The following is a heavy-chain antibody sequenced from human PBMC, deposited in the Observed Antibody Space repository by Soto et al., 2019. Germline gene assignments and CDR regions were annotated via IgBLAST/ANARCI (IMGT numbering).Heavy chain of an antibody. CDR3: ARRTTSVRGTSIVTTWFDP. J-gene: IGHJ5*02. Sequence: PSETLSLTCTVSGGSVNSGKYYWTWIRQPPGKGLEWMGYVYYSGTTSYNPSLKSRITMSVDTSKNQFSLKVNSVTAAETAVYFCARRTTSVRGTSIVTTWFDPWGQGTLVTVSS. D-gene: IGHD3-10*01. V-gene: IGHV4-61*01. CDR2: VYYSGTT. CDR1: GGSVNSGKYY.